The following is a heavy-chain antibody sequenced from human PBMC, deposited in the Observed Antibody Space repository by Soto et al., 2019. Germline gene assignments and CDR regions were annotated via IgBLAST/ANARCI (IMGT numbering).Heavy chain of an antibody. V-gene: IGHV3-23*01. CDR3: AKGPRLRQPGWFDP. D-gene: IGHD5-12*01. CDR2: ISGSGGST. J-gene: IGHJ5*02. Sequence: SLRLSCAASGFTVNSNYMTWVRQAPGKGLEWVSAISGSGGSTYYADSVKGRFTISRDNSKNTLYLQMNSLRAEDTAVYYCAKGPRLRQPGWFDPWGQGTLVTVSS. CDR1: GFTVNSNY.